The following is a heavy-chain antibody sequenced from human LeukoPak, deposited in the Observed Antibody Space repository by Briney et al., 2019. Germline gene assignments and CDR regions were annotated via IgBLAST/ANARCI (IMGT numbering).Heavy chain of an antibody. Sequence: PSETLSLTCTVSGGSISSYYWSWIRQPAGKGLEWIGRIYTSGSTNYNPSLKSRVTMSVDTSKNQFSLKLSSVTAADTAVYYCATHIKWLSPMADFDYWGQGTLVTVSS. D-gene: IGHD3-22*01. V-gene: IGHV4-4*07. CDR2: IYTSGST. J-gene: IGHJ4*02. CDR3: ATHIKWLSPMADFDY. CDR1: GGSISSYY.